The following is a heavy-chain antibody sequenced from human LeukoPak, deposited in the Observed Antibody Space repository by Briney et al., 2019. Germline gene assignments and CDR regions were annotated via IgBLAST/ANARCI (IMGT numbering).Heavy chain of an antibody. V-gene: IGHV1-8*01. Sequence: GASVKVSCKASGYTFTSYDINWVRQATGQGLEWMGRMNPNSGNTGYAQKFQGRVTMTRNTSISTAYMELSSLRSEDTAVYYCARGPPLYTTTPFDPWGQGTLVTVSS. CDR2: MNPNSGNT. CDR1: GYTFTSYD. J-gene: IGHJ5*02. D-gene: IGHD1-1*01. CDR3: ARGPPLYTTTPFDP.